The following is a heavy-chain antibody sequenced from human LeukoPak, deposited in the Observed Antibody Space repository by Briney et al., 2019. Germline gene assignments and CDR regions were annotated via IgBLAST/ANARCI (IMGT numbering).Heavy chain of an antibody. V-gene: IGHV4-39*01. CDR3: ASTILTRYSSSWYFDY. D-gene: IGHD6-13*01. Sequence: PSETLSLTCTVSGGSISSSSYYWGWIRQPPGKGLEWIGSIYYSGSTYYNPSLKSRVTISVDTSKNQFSLKLSSVTAADTAVYYCASTILTRYSSSWYFDYWGQGTLVTVSS. CDR2: IYYSGST. J-gene: IGHJ4*02. CDR1: GGSISSSSYY.